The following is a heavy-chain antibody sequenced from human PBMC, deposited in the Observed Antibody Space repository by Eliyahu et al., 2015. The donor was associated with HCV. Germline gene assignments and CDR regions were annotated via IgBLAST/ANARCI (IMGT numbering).Heavy chain of an antibody. CDR3: ASAAGQYYYDSSGDAFDI. J-gene: IGHJ3*02. V-gene: IGHV4-61*01. CDR2: IYYSGST. CDR1: GGSVSSGSYY. Sequence: QVQLQESGPGLVKPSETLSLTCTVSGGSVSSGSYYWSWIRQPPGKGLEWIGYIYYSGSTNYNPSLKSRVTISVDTSKNQFSLKLSSVTAADTAVYYCASAAGQYYYDSSGDAFDIWGQGTMVTVSS. D-gene: IGHD3-22*01.